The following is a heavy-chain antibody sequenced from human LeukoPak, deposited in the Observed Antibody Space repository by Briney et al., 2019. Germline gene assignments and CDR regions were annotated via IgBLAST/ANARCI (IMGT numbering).Heavy chain of an antibody. CDR3: AREGEVGYNLSDY. J-gene: IGHJ4*02. D-gene: IGHD5-24*01. CDR1: GYTFTNYY. CDR2: INPSGGST. Sequence: ASVKVSCKASGYTFTNYYMNWVRQAPGQGLEWMGIINPSGGSTSYAQKFQGRVTVTRDTSTSTVYMELSSLRSEDTAMYYCAREGEVGYNLSDYWGQGTLVTVSS. V-gene: IGHV1-46*01.